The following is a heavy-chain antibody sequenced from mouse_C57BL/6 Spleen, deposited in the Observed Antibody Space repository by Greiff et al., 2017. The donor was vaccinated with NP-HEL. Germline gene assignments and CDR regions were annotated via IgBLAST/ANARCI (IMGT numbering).Heavy chain of an antibody. D-gene: IGHD1-1*01. CDR3: ARGGLYGSSYSSAY. V-gene: IGHV1-22*01. CDR2: INPNNGGT. J-gene: IGHJ3*01. CDR1: GYTFTDYN. Sequence: EVQLQQSGPELVKPGASVKMSCKASGYTFTDYNMHWVKQSHGKSLEWIGYINPNNGGTSYNQKFKGKATLTVNKSSSTAYMELRSLTSEDSAVYYCARGGLYGSSYSSAYWGQGTLVTVSA.